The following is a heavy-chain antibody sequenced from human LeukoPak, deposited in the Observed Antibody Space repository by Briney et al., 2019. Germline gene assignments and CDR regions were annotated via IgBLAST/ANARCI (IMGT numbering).Heavy chain of an antibody. J-gene: IGHJ4*02. CDR2: ISGSGGST. V-gene: IGHV3-23*01. Sequence: GGSLRLSCAASGFTFSSYAMSWVRQAPGKGLEWVSAISGSGGSTYYADSVKGRFTISRDNSKNMLYLQMNSLRAEDTAVYYCAKERTPSMIGDYFDYWGQGTLVTVSS. D-gene: IGHD3-10*02. CDR1: GFTFSSYA. CDR3: AKERTPSMIGDYFDY.